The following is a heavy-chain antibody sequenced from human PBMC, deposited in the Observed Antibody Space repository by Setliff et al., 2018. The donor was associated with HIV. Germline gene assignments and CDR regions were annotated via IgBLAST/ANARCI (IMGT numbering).Heavy chain of an antibody. J-gene: IGHJ3*02. CDR3: ARRTIWGDAFDI. Sequence: PSETLSLTCNVSGYSISSGFYWGWIRQPPGKGLEWIGNVFHSGDTDYNPSLKSRITMSVETSENQFSLRLTSVTAADTAVYYCARRTIWGDAFDIWGQGTMVTVSS. V-gene: IGHV4-38-2*02. CDR1: GYSISSGFY. CDR2: VFHSGDT. D-gene: IGHD3-3*01.